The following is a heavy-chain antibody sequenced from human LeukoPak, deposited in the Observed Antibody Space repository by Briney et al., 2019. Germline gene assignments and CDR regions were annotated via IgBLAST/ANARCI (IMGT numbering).Heavy chain of an antibody. CDR2: SGSGGST. Sequence: PGGSLRLSCAASGFTFSSYAMSWVRQAPGKGLEWVSGSGSGGSTHYADSVKGRFTISRDNAKNSLFLQMNSLRDEDTAVYYCARGGYGANDDAFDIWGQGTMVTVSS. CDR1: GFTFSSYA. CDR3: ARGGYGANDDAFDI. J-gene: IGHJ3*02. V-gene: IGHV3-23*01. D-gene: IGHD4-23*01.